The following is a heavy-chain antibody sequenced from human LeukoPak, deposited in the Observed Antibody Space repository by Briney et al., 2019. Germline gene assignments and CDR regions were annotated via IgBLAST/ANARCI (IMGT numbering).Heavy chain of an antibody. D-gene: IGHD4-23*01. CDR2: FSSNGYTT. CDR3: ARDNYGGDY. J-gene: IGHJ4*02. CDR1: GFTFSNYA. V-gene: IGHV3-64*01. Sequence: GGSLRLSCAASGFTFSNYALYWVRQAPGKGLEYVSGFSSNGYTTYYANSVKGRFTISRDNSKNTLYLQMNSLRAEDTAVYYCARDNYGGDYWGQGTLVTVSS.